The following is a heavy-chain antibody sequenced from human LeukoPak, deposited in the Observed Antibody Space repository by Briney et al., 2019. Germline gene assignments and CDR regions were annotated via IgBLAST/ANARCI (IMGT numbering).Heavy chain of an antibody. CDR3: AAQWLLHGAFDT. V-gene: IGHV3-23*01. CDR2: ISGSGGST. D-gene: IGHD6-19*01. CDR1: GLTFSSYA. Sequence: GGSLRLSCAASGLTFSSYAMSWVRQAPGKGLEWVSAISGSGGSTYYADSVKGRFNISRDNSKNTLYLQMNSLRAEDTAVYYCAAQWLLHGAFDTWGQGTMVTVSS. J-gene: IGHJ3*02.